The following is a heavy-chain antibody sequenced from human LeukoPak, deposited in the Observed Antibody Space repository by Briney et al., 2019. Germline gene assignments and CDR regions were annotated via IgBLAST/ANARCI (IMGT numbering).Heavy chain of an antibody. J-gene: IGHJ3*02. CDR2: ISHSGST. Sequence: PSETLSLTCTVSGGSISSGTYYWSWIRQPPGKGLEWIGYISHSGSTYYNPSLKSRVTISVDRSKNQFSLKLSSVTAADTAVYYCAGSSGYSDAFDIWGQGTMVTVSS. D-gene: IGHD3-22*01. CDR3: AGSSGYSDAFDI. CDR1: GGSISSGTYY. V-gene: IGHV4-30-2*01.